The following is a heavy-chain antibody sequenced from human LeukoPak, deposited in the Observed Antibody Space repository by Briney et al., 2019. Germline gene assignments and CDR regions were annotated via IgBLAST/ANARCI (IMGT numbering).Heavy chain of an antibody. CDR3: ASLGVTTFDY. CDR1: GFTFSSYS. V-gene: IGHV3-21*01. CDR2: ISSSSSYI. Sequence: NPGGSLRLSCAASGFTFSSYSMNWVRQAPGKGLEWVSSISSSSSYIYYADSVKGRFTISRDNAKNSLYLQMNSLRAEDTAVYYCASLGVTTFDYWGQRTLVTVSS. J-gene: IGHJ4*02. D-gene: IGHD3-10*01.